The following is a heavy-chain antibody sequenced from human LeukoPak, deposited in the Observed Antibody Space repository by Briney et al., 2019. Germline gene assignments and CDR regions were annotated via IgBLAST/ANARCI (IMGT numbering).Heavy chain of an antibody. CDR2: MNPNSGNT. J-gene: IGHJ6*02. Sequence: ASVKVSCKASGYTFTSYDINWVRQATGQGLEWMGWMNPNSGNTGYAQKFQGRVTMTRNTSVSTAYMELSSLRSEDTAVYYCARGAVAGTFGVRFLDFYYSYGMDVWGQGTTVTVSS. CDR1: GYTFTSYD. V-gene: IGHV1-8*01. CDR3: ARGAVAGTFGVRFLDFYYSYGMDV. D-gene: IGHD6-19*01.